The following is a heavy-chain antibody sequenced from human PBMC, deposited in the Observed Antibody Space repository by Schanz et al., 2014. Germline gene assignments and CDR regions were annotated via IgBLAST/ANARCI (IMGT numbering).Heavy chain of an antibody. CDR1: RFTVTNAW. Sequence: EAHLVESGGGLVKPGGSLTLSCAASRFTVTNAWMSWVRQAPGKGLEYVSAISHDGYSTYYADSVKGRFTISRDNSKNTLYLQMSSLTTEDTAVYYCAKGRFGELSAFDIWGQGTMVTVSS. V-gene: IGHV3-64D*06. D-gene: IGHD3-10*01. CDR3: AKGRFGELSAFDI. J-gene: IGHJ3*02. CDR2: ISHDGYST.